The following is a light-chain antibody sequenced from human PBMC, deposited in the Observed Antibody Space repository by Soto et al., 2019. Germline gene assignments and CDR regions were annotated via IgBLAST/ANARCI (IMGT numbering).Light chain of an antibody. CDR3: QQYDNLPIT. CDR1: QDISNY. V-gene: IGKV1-33*01. CDR2: DVS. J-gene: IGKJ5*01. Sequence: DIQMTQSPSSLSASVGDRVTITCQASQDISNYLHWFQQKPGKAPQLLIFDVSNLQTGVPSRFSGGGSGTDFTFTISSLQPEDIATYYCQQYDNLPITFGQGTRLEIK.